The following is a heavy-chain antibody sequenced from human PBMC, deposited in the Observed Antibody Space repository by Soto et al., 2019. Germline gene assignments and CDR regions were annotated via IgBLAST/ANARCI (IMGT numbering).Heavy chain of an antibody. D-gene: IGHD3-9*01. Sequence: ASVKVSFKASGYTFTGYYMHWVRQAPGQGLEWMGWINPNSGGTNYAQKFQGWVTMTRDTSISTAYMELSRLRSDDTAVYYCARGEVDILTHIPGSLDYWGQGTLVTVSS. CDR2: INPNSGGT. V-gene: IGHV1-2*04. CDR1: GYTFTGYY. CDR3: ARGEVDILTHIPGSLDY. J-gene: IGHJ4*02.